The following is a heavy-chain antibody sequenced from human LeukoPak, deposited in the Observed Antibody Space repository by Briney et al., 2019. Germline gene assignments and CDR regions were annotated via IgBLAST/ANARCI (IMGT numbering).Heavy chain of an antibody. D-gene: IGHD5-12*01. CDR2: INQDGSEE. V-gene: IGHV3-7*01. Sequence: GGSLRLSCAASGFTFSHYWMTWVRQAPGKGLECVAQINQDGSEEYYMDSVKARFTISRDNAKNSVFLQMNSLRAEDTAVYYCVRDGGVSGYDLHDYWGQGTLVTVSS. CDR1: GFTFSHYW. CDR3: VRDGGVSGYDLHDY. J-gene: IGHJ4*02.